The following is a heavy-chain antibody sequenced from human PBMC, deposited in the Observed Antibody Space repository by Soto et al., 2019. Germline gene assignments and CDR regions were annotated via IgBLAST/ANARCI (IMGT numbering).Heavy chain of an antibody. D-gene: IGHD4-17*01. J-gene: IGHJ6*02. CDR2: ISSSSSYI. CDR1: GFTFSSYS. Sequence: EVQLVESGGGLVKPGGSLRLSCAASGFTFSSYSMNWVRQAPGKGLEWVSSISSSSSYIYYADSVKGRFTISRDNAKNSLYLQMKSLRAGDTAVYYCARDHVALPTVATYYYGMDVWGHGTTVTVCS. V-gene: IGHV3-21*06. CDR3: ARDHVALPTVATYYYGMDV.